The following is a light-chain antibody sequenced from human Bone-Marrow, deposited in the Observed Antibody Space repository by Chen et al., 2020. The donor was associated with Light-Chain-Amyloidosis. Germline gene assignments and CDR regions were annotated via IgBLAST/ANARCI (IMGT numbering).Light chain of an antibody. J-gene: IGLJ2*01. V-gene: IGLV3-25*03. CDR3: QSADSSGTYEVI. CDR1: DLPTKY. CDR2: RDT. Sequence: SYELTQPPSGPVSPGQTARITCSGDDLPTKYAYWYQQKPGQAPVLVIHRDTERPSGISERFSGSSSGTTATLTISGVQAEDVADYHCQSADSSGTYEVIFGGGTKLTVL.